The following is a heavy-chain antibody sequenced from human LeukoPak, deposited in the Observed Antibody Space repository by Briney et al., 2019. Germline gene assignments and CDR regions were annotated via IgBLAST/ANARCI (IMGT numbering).Heavy chain of an antibody. Sequence: SETLSLTCTVSGGSISSYYWSWIRQPARKGLEWIGRIYTSGSTNYNPSLRSRVTMSVDTSENQFSLKLRSVTAADTAVYYCARVEAGINNWYYDLWGRGTLVTVSS. D-gene: IGHD6-13*01. CDR3: ARVEAGINNWYYDL. CDR2: IYTSGST. CDR1: GGSISSYY. V-gene: IGHV4-4*07. J-gene: IGHJ2*01.